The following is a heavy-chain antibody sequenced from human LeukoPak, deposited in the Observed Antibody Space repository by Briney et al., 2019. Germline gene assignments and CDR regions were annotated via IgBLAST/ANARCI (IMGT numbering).Heavy chain of an antibody. J-gene: IGHJ4*02. D-gene: IGHD3-9*01. CDR2: INPSGGST. V-gene: IGHV1-46*01. Sequence: ASVEVSCKASGYTFTSYYMHWVRQAPGQGLEWMGIINPSGGSTSYAQKFQGRVTMTRDTSTSTVYMELSSLRSEDTAVYYCARDQYYDILTGYSLLFYGWGQGTLVTVSS. CDR1: GYTFTSYY. CDR3: ARDQYYDILTGYSLLFYG.